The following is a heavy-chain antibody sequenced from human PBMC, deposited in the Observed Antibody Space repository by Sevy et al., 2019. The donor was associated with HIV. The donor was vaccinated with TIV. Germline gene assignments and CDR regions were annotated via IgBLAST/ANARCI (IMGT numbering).Heavy chain of an antibody. Sequence: GGSLRLSCAGSGFTFSDYYMSWFRQAPGKGLEWVSSISSSGSIIYYADSVKGRFTISRDNAKNSLYLQMNNLRAEDTAVYYCATEVVVITTYDAFDIWGQGILVTVSS. CDR2: ISSSGSII. V-gene: IGHV3-11*01. D-gene: IGHD3-22*01. J-gene: IGHJ3*02. CDR1: GFTFSDYY. CDR3: ATEVVVITTYDAFDI.